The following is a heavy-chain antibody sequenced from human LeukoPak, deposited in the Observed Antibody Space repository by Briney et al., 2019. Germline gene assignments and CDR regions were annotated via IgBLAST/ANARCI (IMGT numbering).Heavy chain of an antibody. V-gene: IGHV4-34*01. CDR2: INHSGST. CDR3: ARGLLGATVNTAIEQWLVRGGYYFDY. Sequence: SETLSLTCAVYGGSFSGYYWSWIRQPPGKGLEWIGEINHSGSTNYNPSLKSRVTISVDTSKNQFSLKLSSVTAADTAVYYCARGLLGATVNTAIEQWLVRGGYYFDYWGQGTLVTVSS. CDR1: GGSFSGYY. D-gene: IGHD6-19*01. J-gene: IGHJ4*02.